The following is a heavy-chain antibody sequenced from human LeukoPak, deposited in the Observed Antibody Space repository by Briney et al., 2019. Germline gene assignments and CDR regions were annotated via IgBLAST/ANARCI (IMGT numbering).Heavy chain of an antibody. Sequence: GGSLRLSCAASGFTFSSYSMNWVRQAPGKGLEWVSSISSSSSYIYYADSVKGRITISRDNAKNSLYLQMNSLRAEDTAVYYCAGTANHDFDYWGQGTLVTVSS. CDR2: ISSSSSYI. V-gene: IGHV3-21*01. J-gene: IGHJ4*02. CDR3: AGTANHDFDY. D-gene: IGHD5-18*01. CDR1: GFTFSSYS.